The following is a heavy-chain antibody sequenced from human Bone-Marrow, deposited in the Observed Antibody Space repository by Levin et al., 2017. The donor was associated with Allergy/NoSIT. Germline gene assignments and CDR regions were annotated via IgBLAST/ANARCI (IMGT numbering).Heavy chain of an antibody. D-gene: IGHD5/OR15-5a*01. CDR2: FYYSGGA. Sequence: SQTLSLTCTVSGGSIRSGGYYWSWIRQAPGKGLEWIGYFYYSGGAYSIPSLKSRLTISVDTSKNQFSLRLNSVTAADTALYFCARSVSPGYWYFDLWGRGTLVTVSS. CDR3: ARSVSPGYWYFDL. J-gene: IGHJ2*01. CDR1: GGSIRSGGYY. V-gene: IGHV4-30-4*01.